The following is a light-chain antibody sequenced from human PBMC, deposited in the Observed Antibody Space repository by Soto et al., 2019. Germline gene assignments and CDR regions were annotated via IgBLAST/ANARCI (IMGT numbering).Light chain of an antibody. CDR3: QQYSSMLS. Sequence: DIQMTQSPSSLSASVGDRVTIDCHSSHDVGWNLNWLQQKPGEAPKLLNYDASNLERGVPSRFSGIGTGTDFSLTISSLQPEDVATYFCQQYSSMLSFGGGTEVDLK. CDR2: DAS. CDR1: HDVGWN. J-gene: IGKJ4*01. V-gene: IGKV1-33*01.